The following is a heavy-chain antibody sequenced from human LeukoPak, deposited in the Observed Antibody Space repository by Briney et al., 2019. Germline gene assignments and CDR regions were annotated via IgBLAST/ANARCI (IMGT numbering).Heavy chain of an antibody. V-gene: IGHV3-7*01. Sequence: GGCLRLSCAASGFTSSSYWMSWVRQAPGKGLEWVANIKQDGSEKYYVDSVQGRFTISRDNAKNSLYLQMNSLRAEDTAVYYCARDRGSSGWYEFDYWGQGTLVSVSS. J-gene: IGHJ4*02. CDR1: GFTSSSYW. CDR2: IKQDGSEK. CDR3: ARDRGSSGWYEFDY. D-gene: IGHD6-19*01.